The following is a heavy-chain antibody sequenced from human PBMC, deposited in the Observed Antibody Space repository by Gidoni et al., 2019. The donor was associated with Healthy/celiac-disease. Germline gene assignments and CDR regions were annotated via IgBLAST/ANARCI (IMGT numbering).Heavy chain of an antibody. V-gene: IGHV1-18*01. CDR3: ARWVTVVTPPLHYFDY. J-gene: IGHJ4*02. D-gene: IGHD2-15*01. Sequence: QVQLVQSGAEVKQHGASGKVSCKASGDTFTSYGISWVRQAPGQGLEWMGWNSAYNGNTNYAQKLQGRVTMTTDTSTSTAYMELRSLRSDDTAVYYCARWVTVVTPPLHYFDYWGQGTLVTVSS. CDR1: GDTFTSYG. CDR2: NSAYNGNT.